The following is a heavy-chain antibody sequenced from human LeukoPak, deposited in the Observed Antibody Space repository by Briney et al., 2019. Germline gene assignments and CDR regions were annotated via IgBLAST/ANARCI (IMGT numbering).Heavy chain of an antibody. CDR1: GGTFSSYA. D-gene: IGHD3-22*01. CDR2: IIPIFGTA. J-gene: IGHJ4*02. CDR3: ANYYYDSSGYYVPDY. V-gene: IGHV1-69*01. Sequence: ASVKVSCKASGGTFSSYAISWVRQAPGQGLEWMGGIIPIFGTANYAQKFQGRVTITADESTSTAYMELSSLRSEDTAVYYCANYYYDSSGYYVPDYWGQGTLVTVSS.